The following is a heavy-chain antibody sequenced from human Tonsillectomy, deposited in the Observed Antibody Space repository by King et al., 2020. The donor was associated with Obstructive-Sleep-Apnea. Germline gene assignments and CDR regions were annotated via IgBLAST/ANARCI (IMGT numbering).Heavy chain of an antibody. V-gene: IGHV4-30-4*07. J-gene: IGHJ4*02. CDR1: GGSISCGGYS. CDR3: ARNGVYGGNSLEY. D-gene: IGHD4-23*01. Sequence: VQLQESGPGLVKPSQTLSLTCAVSGGSISCGGYSWSWIRQPPGKGLEWIGYIYYSGSTYYNPSLKSRVTVSVATSKNQFSLKLSSVTAAETAVYYCARNGVYGGNSLEYWGQGTLVTVSS. CDR2: IYYSGST.